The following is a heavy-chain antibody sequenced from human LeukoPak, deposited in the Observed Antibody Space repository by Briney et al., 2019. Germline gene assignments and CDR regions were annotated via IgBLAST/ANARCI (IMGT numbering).Heavy chain of an antibody. CDR3: ARGWEGYFDC. Sequence: GGSLRLSCAAPGFTFSSYWMHWVRQAPGKGLVWVSRINTDGSSTSYADSVRGRFTISRDNAKNTLYLQMNSLRAEDTAVYYCARGWEGYFDCWGQGTLVTVSS. V-gene: IGHV3-74*01. CDR2: INTDGSST. CDR1: GFTFSSYW. D-gene: IGHD1-26*01. J-gene: IGHJ4*02.